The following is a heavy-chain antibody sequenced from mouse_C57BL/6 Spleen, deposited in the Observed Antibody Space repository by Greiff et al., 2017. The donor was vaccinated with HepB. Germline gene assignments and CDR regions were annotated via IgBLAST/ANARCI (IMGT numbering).Heavy chain of an antibody. CDR1: GFTFSSYA. D-gene: IGHD1-1*01. V-gene: IGHV5-4*01. CDR3: ARERKDYYGSSYYYAMDY. Sequence: EVNVVESGGGLVKPGGSLKLSCAASGFTFSSYAMSWVRQTPEKRLEWVATISDGGSYTYYPDNVQGRFTISRDNAKNNLYLQMSHLKSEDTAMYYCARERKDYYGSSYYYAMDYWGQGTSVTVSS. J-gene: IGHJ4*01. CDR2: ISDGGSYT.